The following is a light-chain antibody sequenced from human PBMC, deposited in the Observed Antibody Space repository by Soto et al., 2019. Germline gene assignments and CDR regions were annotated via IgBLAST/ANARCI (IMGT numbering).Light chain of an antibody. J-gene: IGKJ2*01. Sequence: DIQMTQSPSSLSASVGDRVTITCRASQSISSYINWYQQKPGKAPKLLIYAASSLQSGAPSRFSGSGSGTDFTLTISSLQPEDFATYYCQQSYSTPTFGQGTKLEIK. CDR2: AAS. CDR1: QSISSY. V-gene: IGKV1-39*01. CDR3: QQSYSTPT.